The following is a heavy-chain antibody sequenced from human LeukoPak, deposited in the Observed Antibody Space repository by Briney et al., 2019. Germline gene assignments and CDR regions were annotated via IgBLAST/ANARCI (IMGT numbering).Heavy chain of an antibody. Sequence: GGSLRLSCVGSGFIFSSYGMNWVRQAPGKGLEWVSSISSGNTYINYADSVKGRFTISRDNAKKSMYLQMNSLRAEDTAVYFCARDDRAARLDSRGQGTPVTVSS. D-gene: IGHD6-6*01. J-gene: IGHJ4*02. CDR2: ISSGNTYI. CDR1: GFIFSSYG. CDR3: ARDDRAARLDS. V-gene: IGHV3-21*01.